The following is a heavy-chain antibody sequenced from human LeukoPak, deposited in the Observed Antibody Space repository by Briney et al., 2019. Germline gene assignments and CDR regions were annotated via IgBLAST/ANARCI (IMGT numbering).Heavy chain of an antibody. J-gene: IGHJ3*02. CDR3: ARGGGNILTGYGAFDI. CDR2: IYHSGST. CDR1: GGSVSSGGYS. Sequence: SETLSLTCAVSGGSVSSGGYSWSWIRQPPGKGLEWIGYIYHSGSTYYNPSLKGRVTISVDRSKNQFSLKLSSVTAADTAVYYCARGGGNILTGYGAFDIWGQGTMVTVSS. V-gene: IGHV4-30-2*01. D-gene: IGHD3-9*01.